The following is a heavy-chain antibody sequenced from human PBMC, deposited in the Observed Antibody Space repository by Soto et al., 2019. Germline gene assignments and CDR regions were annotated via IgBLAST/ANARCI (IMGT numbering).Heavy chain of an antibody. Sequence: GALRLSCAASGFTFSSYAMSWVRQAPGKGLEWVSAISGSGGSTYYADSVKGRFTISRDNSKNTLYLQMNSLRAEDTAVYYCAKVQYDFWSGYYGVGYYFDYWGQGTLVTVSS. CDR1: GFTFSSYA. V-gene: IGHV3-23*01. CDR3: AKVQYDFWSGYYGVGYYFDY. D-gene: IGHD3-3*01. CDR2: ISGSGGST. J-gene: IGHJ4*02.